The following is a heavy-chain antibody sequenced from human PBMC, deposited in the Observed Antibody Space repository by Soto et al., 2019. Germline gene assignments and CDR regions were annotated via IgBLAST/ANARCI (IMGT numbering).Heavy chain of an antibody. V-gene: IGHV5-51*01. CDR1: GYSSTSYW. Sequence: GAALKISCKGSGYSSTSYWLGWVRQMPGKGLEWMGIIYLGDSDTSYSPSFQGKVTISADKSISTAYLQWSSLKASDTAMYYCARARGRQQLVPNLHHYYYYYGMDVWGQGTTVTVSS. D-gene: IGHD6-13*01. CDR3: ARARGRQQLVPNLHHYYYYYGMDV. J-gene: IGHJ6*02. CDR2: IYLGDSDT.